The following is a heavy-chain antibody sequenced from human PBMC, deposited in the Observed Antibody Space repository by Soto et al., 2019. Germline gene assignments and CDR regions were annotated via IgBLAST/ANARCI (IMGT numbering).Heavy chain of an antibody. Sequence: QVQLQESGPGLVKPSETLSLTCTVSGGSISGGDYYWSGVRQPPGKGLEWIGYIDNSGFTFYNPSLRRRVNMSLESPNNKFSLKLFSVTSADTAVYYCAKSTRMPGGIDVWGQGTGFIVSS. CDR2: IDNSGFT. CDR1: GGSISGGDYY. J-gene: IGHJ3*01. V-gene: IGHV4-30-4*01. CDR3: AKSTRMPGGIDV. D-gene: IGHD2-8*02.